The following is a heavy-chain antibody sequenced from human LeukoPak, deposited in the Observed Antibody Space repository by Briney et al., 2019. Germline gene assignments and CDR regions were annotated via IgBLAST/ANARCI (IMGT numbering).Heavy chain of an antibody. CDR2: IYYSGST. CDR3: ARELPGDYSGMAV. D-gene: IGHD2-21*01. Sequence: PSETLSLTCTVSGGSISSYYWSWIRQPPGKGLEWLGYIYYSGSTNYNPSLKSRVTISVDTSKNQFSLRLSSVTAADTAVYYCARELPGDYSGMAVGGQGPTVTVSS. V-gene: IGHV4-59*01. J-gene: IGHJ6*02. CDR1: GGSISSYY.